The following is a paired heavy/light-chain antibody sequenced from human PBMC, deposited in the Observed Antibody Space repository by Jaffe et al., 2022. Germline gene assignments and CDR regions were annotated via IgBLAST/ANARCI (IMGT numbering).Light chain of an antibody. CDR3: QQYGSSPPLT. CDR2: GAS. J-gene: IGKJ4*01. CDR1: QSVSSSY. Sequence: EIVLTQSPGTLSLSPGERATLSCRASQSVSSSYLAWYQQKPGQAPRLLIYGASTRATGIPDRFSGSGSGTDFTLTISRLEPEDFAVYYCQQYGSSPPLTFGGGTKVDIK. V-gene: IGKV3-20*01.
Heavy chain of an antibody. Sequence: EVQLLESGGGLVQPGGSLRLSCVASGFTFTSYAMNWVRQAPGKGLEWVSTISGSGVSTYYADSVKGRFTISRDNSKNTLYLQMNSLRAEDTAVYYCAKDRRDNYYYYYMDVWGKGTTVTVSS. V-gene: IGHV3-23*01. CDR2: ISGSGVST. CDR1: GFTFTSYA. CDR3: AKDRRDNYYYYYMDV. J-gene: IGHJ6*03.